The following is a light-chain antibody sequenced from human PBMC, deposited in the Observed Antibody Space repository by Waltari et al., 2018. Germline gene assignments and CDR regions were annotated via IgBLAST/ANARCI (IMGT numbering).Light chain of an antibody. CDR1: LSNIESNT. CDR3: AGWDDSLNGPV. Sequence: QSVLTQPPSPSGTPGQRVTISCSGSLSNIESNTVNWYRQLPGTAPKLLSYGDIPRPTGVPVRFSGAMAGTAAPLARSGLQSADEADYYCAGWDDSLNGPVFGRGTKLTVL. V-gene: IGLV1-44*01. J-gene: IGLJ3*02. CDR2: GDI.